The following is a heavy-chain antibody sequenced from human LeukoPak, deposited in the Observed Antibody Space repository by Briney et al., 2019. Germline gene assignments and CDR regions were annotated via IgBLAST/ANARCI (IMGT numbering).Heavy chain of an antibody. CDR1: GFTFSSYE. V-gene: IGHV3-48*03. J-gene: IGHJ3*01. Sequence: PGGSLRLSCAASGFTFSSYEMNWVRQAPGKGLEWVSYISSSGSTIYYADSVKGRFTISRDDAKNSVYLQMNALRPEDTAMYYCAREIDCSSASCYDPEGPYAFDVWGQGTMVIVSS. D-gene: IGHD2-2*01. CDR3: AREIDCSSASCYDPEGPYAFDV. CDR2: ISSSGSTI.